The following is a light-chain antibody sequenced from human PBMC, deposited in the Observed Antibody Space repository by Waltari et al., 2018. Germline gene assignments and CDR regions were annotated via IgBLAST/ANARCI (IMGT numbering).Light chain of an antibody. Sequence: QSVLTQPPSASETPGQRVIISCSGSRSNLGSNYLYWYQQLPGTAPKLLISRNNPRPSGVPDRFSASKSGTSASLAISGLRSEDEAVYYCASWDDSHYVFGTGTQVTVL. V-gene: IGLV1-47*01. CDR2: RNN. CDR1: RSNLGSNY. J-gene: IGLJ1*01. CDR3: ASWDDSHYV.